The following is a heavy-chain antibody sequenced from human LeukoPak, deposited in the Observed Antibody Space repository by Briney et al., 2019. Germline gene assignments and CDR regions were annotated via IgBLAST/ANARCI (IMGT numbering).Heavy chain of an antibody. CDR3: ARVSDLGYCSGGSCYGLDY. V-gene: IGHV1-69*04. Sequence: SVKVSCKAPGGTFSSYAISWVRQSPGQGLEWMGRIIPILGIANYAQKFQGRVTITADKSTSTAYMELSSLRSEDTAVYYCARVSDLGYCSGGSCYGLDYWGQGTLVTVSS. CDR2: IIPILGIA. D-gene: IGHD2-15*01. CDR1: GGTFSSYA. J-gene: IGHJ4*02.